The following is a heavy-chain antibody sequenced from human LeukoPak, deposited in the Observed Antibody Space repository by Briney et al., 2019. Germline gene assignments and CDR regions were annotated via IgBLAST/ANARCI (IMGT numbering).Heavy chain of an antibody. Sequence: PGGSLRLSCAASGFTFSSYEMNWVRQAPGKGLEWVAIIKQDESEKYYVDSVKGRFTISRDNAKNSLYLQMNSLRGEDTAIYYCARDHEWGGQGTLVTVSS. CDR1: GFTFSSYE. CDR3: ARDHEW. V-gene: IGHV3-7*01. J-gene: IGHJ1*01. CDR2: IKQDESEK. D-gene: IGHD1-26*01.